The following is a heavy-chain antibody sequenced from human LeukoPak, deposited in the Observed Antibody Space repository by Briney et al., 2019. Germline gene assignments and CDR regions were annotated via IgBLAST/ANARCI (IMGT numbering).Heavy chain of an antibody. V-gene: IGHV3-11*05. CDR3: ARDRHTNGQFDY. CDR2: TSSSSSYT. D-gene: IGHD2-8*01. Sequence: GGALRLSCVASGFTFSDYYMSWIRHAPGKGREWGSYTSSSSSYTNYADSVKGRFTISRDNAQNSLYLQMHSLRVEDTAIYFCARDRHTNGQFDYWGQGTLVTVSS. J-gene: IGHJ4*02. CDR1: GFTFSDYY.